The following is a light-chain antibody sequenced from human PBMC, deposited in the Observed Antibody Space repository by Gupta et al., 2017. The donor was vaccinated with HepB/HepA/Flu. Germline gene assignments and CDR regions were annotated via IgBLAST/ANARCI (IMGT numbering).Light chain of an antibody. Sequence: QSVLPQPPSASGTPGQTATLTQSGSSSNIGNDPVNWYQHLPGLAPKLLIYGDDERPSGVPDRFSGSKSGTSASLAISGLQSEDEAEYYCATWDDTLNGWVFGGGTKLSVL. J-gene: IGLJ3*02. CDR2: GDD. CDR3: ATWDDTLNGWV. CDR1: SSNIGNDP. V-gene: IGLV1-44*01.